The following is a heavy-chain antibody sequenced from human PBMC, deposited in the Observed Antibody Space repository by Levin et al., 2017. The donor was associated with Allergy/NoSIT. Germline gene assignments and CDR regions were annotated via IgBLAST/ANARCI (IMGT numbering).Heavy chain of an antibody. J-gene: IGHJ4*02. D-gene: IGHD1-14*01. CDR2: ISYDGSNK. CDR3: AKGGSGGDYFDY. CDR1: GFTFSSYG. Sequence: LSLTCAASGFTFSSYGMHWVRQAPGKGLEWVAVISYDGSNKYYADSVKGRFTISRDNSKNTLYLQMNSLRAEDTAVYYCAKGGSGGDYFDYWGQGTLVTVSS. V-gene: IGHV3-30*18.